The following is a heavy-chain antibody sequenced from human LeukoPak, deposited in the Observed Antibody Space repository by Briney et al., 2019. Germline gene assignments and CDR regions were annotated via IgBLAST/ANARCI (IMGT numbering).Heavy chain of an antibody. CDR2: ISSSSSYI. J-gene: IGHJ4*02. CDR1: GFTFSSYS. D-gene: IGHD6-13*01. Sequence: GGSLRLSCAASGFTFSSYSMNWVRQAPGKGLEWVSSISSSSSYIYYADSVKGRFTISRDNAKNSLYLQMNSLRAEDTAVYYCAREGAAAGSYYFDHWGQGTLVTVSS. V-gene: IGHV3-21*01. CDR3: AREGAAAGSYYFDH.